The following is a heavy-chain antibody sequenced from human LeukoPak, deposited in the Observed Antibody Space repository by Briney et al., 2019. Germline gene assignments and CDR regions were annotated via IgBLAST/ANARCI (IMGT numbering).Heavy chain of an antibody. Sequence: GASVKVSCAASGYTFTGYYMHWVRQAPGQGLEWIGWIVVGSGNTNYAQKFQERVTITRDISTSTAYMELSSLRSEDTAVYYCAAGSKKGLCRYYYYMDVWGKGTTVTISS. J-gene: IGHJ6*03. CDR1: GYTFTGYY. V-gene: IGHV1-58*02. CDR3: AAGSKKGLCRYYYYMDV. D-gene: IGHD6-6*01. CDR2: IVVGSGNT.